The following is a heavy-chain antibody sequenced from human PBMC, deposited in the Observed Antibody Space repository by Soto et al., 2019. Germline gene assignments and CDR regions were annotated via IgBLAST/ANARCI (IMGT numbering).Heavy chain of an antibody. J-gene: IGHJ4*02. V-gene: IGHV3-74*03. CDR3: AREVGRGSGSYYLDY. Sequence: EVQLVESGGGLVQPGGSRRLSCAASGFTLSRYWRHWVGQAPGKGLRWVSRINGDGTDTTYADSVKGRFTISRDNAKNTVYLQMNGLRAEDTAVYYCAREVGRGSGSYYLDYWGQETLVTVSS. CDR1: GFTLSRYW. D-gene: IGHD3-16*01. CDR2: INGDGTDT.